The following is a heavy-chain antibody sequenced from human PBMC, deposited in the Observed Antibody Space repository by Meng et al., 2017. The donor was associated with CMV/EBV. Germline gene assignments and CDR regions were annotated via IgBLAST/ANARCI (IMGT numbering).Heavy chain of an antibody. V-gene: IGHV3-21*01. Sequence: GESLKISCAASGFTFSSYSMNWVRQAPGKGLEWVSSISSSSSYIYYADSVKGRFTISRDNAKNSLYLQMNSLRAEDTAVYYCAREGGENFGVVITYYYYYGVDVWGQGTTVTVSS. CDR1: GFTFSSYS. D-gene: IGHD3-3*01. J-gene: IGHJ6*02. CDR3: AREGGENFGVVITYYYYYGVDV. CDR2: ISSSSSYI.